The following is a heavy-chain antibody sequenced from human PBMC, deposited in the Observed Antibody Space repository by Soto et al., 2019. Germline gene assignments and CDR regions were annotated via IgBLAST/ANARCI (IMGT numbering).Heavy chain of an antibody. J-gene: IGHJ3*02. Sequence: SETLSLTCTVSGGSISSSGYYWGWIRQPPGKGLEWIGSIYYSGSTYYNPSLKSRVTISVDTSKNQFSLKLSSVTAADTAVYYCASTGYCSGGSCYTDDAFDIWGQGTMVTVSS. CDR1: GGSISSSGYY. CDR2: IYYSGST. CDR3: ASTGYCSGGSCYTDDAFDI. D-gene: IGHD2-15*01. V-gene: IGHV4-39*01.